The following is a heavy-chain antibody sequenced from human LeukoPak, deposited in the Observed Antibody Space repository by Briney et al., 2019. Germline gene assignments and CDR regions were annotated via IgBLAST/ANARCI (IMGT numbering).Heavy chain of an antibody. CDR3: AKYYAARSRSFDF. CDR1: GFTFSSYA. J-gene: IGHJ4*02. Sequence: GGSLRLSCAASGFTFSSYAMTWVRQSPGKGLEWVSVIGSGGDTYYSDSVQGRFTISRDNSKNTLYLQMNSLRADDTAVYYCAKYYAARSRSFDFWGQRTLVTVSS. V-gene: IGHV3-23*01. D-gene: IGHD3-10*01. CDR2: IGSGGDT.